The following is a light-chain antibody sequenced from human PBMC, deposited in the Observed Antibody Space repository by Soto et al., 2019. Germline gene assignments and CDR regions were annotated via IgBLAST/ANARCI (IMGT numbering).Light chain of an antibody. Sequence: DIQMTQSPSSLSASLGDRVSITCRASQSIGTDLNWYQQKPGKAPKLLIYGASTLQGGVPSRFSGGVSGTEFTLTISSLQPGDLATYVCQQTYSTPWTFGQGTKVDI. V-gene: IGKV1-39*01. CDR1: QSIGTD. J-gene: IGKJ1*01. CDR3: QQTYSTPWT. CDR2: GAS.